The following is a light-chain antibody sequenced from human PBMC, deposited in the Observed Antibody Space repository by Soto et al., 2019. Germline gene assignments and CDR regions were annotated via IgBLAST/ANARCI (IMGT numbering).Light chain of an antibody. CDR2: GAS. J-gene: IGKJ5*01. V-gene: IGKV3D-20*02. CDR3: QQRSNWPPKIT. Sequence: EIVLTQSPGTLSLSPGERATLSCRASQSLSSSYLAWYHQKPGQAPRLLIYGASTRATGIPARFSGSGSGTDFTLTISSLEPEDFAVYYCQQRSNWPPKITFGQGTRLEI. CDR1: QSLSSSY.